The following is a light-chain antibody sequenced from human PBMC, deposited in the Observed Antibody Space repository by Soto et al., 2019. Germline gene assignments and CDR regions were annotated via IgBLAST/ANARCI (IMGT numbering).Light chain of an antibody. Sequence: EILMTQSPATLSVSPGEGATLSCRASQNVPTTLAWYQQKPGQAPRLLIYGASIRATGIPARFSGTGSGTEFTLSISSLQSEDFAVYYCQQYHNRPRTFGQGTKVEIK. V-gene: IGKV3-15*01. CDR3: QQYHNRPRT. CDR2: GAS. CDR1: QNVPTT. J-gene: IGKJ1*01.